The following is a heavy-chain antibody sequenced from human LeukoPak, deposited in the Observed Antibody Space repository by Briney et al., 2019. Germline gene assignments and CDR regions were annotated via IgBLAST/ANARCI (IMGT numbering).Heavy chain of an antibody. CDR3: ARRCSSTSCFDY. D-gene: IGHD2-2*01. V-gene: IGHV3-21*01. Sequence: PGGSLRLSCAASGFTFSSYSMNWVRQAPGKGLEWVSSISSSSSYIYYADSVKGRLTISRDNAKNSLYLQMNSLRAEDTAVYYCARRCSSTSCFDYWGQGTLVTVSS. CDR1: GFTFSSYS. J-gene: IGHJ4*02. CDR2: ISSSSSYI.